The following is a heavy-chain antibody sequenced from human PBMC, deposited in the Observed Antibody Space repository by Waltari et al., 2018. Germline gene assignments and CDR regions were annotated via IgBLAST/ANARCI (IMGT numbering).Heavy chain of an antibody. CDR1: YA. CDR3: ARGARKQQLVEY. D-gene: IGHD6-13*01. CDR2: IIPIFGTA. V-gene: IGHV1-69*01. Sequence: YAISWVRQAPGQGLEWMGGIIPIFGTANYAQKFQGRVTITADESTSTAYMELSSLRSEDTAVYYCARGARKQQLVEYWGQGTLVTVSS. J-gene: IGHJ4*02.